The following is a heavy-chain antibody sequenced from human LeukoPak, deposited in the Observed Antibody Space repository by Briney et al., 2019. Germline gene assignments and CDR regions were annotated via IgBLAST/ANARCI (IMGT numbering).Heavy chain of an antibody. CDR1: GGTFSSYA. CDR3: ARARGYSGYDVYYYYMDV. J-gene: IGHJ6*03. CDR2: IIPIFGTA. Sequence: ASVKVSCKASGGTFSSYAISWVRQAPGQGLEWMGGIIPIFGTANYAQKFQGRVTITADESTSTAYMELSSLRSEDTAVYYCARARGYSGYDVYYYYMDVWGKGTTVTISS. V-gene: IGHV1-69*13. D-gene: IGHD5-12*01.